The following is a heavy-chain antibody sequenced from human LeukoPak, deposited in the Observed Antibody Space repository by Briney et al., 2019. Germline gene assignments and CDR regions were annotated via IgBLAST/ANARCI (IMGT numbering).Heavy chain of an antibody. CDR3: AKDHSSGWYRYFDY. V-gene: IGHV3-48*03. D-gene: IGHD6-19*01. J-gene: IGHJ4*02. CDR2: ISSSGSTI. Sequence: GGSLRLSCAASGFTFSSYEMNWVRQAPGKGLEWVSYISSSGSTIYYADSVKGRFTISRDNAKNSLYLQMNSLRAEDTAVYYCAKDHSSGWYRYFDYWGQGTLVTVSS. CDR1: GFTFSSYE.